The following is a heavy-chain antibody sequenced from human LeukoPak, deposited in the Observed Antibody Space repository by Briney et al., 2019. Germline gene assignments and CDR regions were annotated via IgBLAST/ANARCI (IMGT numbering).Heavy chain of an antibody. D-gene: IGHD3-3*01. CDR3: ARDIGFWSGYPIYY. CDR1: GYTFTSYD. Sequence: ASVKVSCKASGYTFTSYDINWVRQATGQGLEWMGWINPNSGGTNYAQKFQGRVTMTRDTSISTAYMELSRLRSDDTAVYYCARDIGFWSGYPIYYWGQGTLVTVSS. V-gene: IGHV1-2*02. J-gene: IGHJ4*02. CDR2: INPNSGGT.